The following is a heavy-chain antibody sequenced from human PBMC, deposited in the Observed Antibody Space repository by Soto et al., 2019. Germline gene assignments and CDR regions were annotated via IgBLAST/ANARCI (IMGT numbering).Heavy chain of an antibody. Sequence: QVQLLRSGAEVKKPGAQGKSSGKPFGYTFTGMGFSWGRQPLGQGLEWMGWISAYNGNTNYAQKLQGRVTMTTDTSTSTAYMELRSLRSDDTAVYYCARGVAAAGTDGYWGQGTLVTVSS. D-gene: IGHD6-13*01. CDR1: GYTFTGMG. CDR3: ARGVAAAGTDGY. J-gene: IGHJ4*02. V-gene: IGHV1-18*01. CDR2: ISAYNGNT.